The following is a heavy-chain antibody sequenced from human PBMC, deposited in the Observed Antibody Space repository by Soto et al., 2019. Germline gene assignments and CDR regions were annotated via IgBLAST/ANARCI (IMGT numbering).Heavy chain of an antibody. CDR1: GCTFSSYS. CDR3: ARGLDIVVVPAAEYFDY. CDR2: ISSSSSTI. Sequence: GGSLRLSCASSGCTFSSYSMSWVRQAPGKGLEWVSYISSSSSTIYYADSVKGRFTISRDNAKNSLYLQMNSLRAEDTAVYYCARGLDIVVVPAAEYFDYWGQGTLVTVSS. J-gene: IGHJ4*02. D-gene: IGHD2-2*01. V-gene: IGHV3-48*01.